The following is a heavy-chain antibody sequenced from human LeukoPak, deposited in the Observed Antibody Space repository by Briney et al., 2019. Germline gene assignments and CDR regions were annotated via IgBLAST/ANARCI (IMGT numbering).Heavy chain of an antibody. Sequence: GASVKVSCKASGCTFSSYAISWVRQAPGQGLEWMGRIIPILGIANYAQKLQGRVTITTDKSTSTAYMELSSLRSEDTAVYYCASRAVAGDYYYYGMDVWGQGTTVTVSS. CDR1: GCTFSSYA. J-gene: IGHJ6*02. CDR2: IIPILGIA. D-gene: IGHD6-19*01. CDR3: ASRAVAGDYYYYGMDV. V-gene: IGHV1-69*04.